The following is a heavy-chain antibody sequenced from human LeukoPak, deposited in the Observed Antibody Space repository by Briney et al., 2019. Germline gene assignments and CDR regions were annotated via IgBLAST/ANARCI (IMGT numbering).Heavy chain of an antibody. CDR3: ARGGGYSSSWYIRNNWFDP. D-gene: IGHD6-13*01. CDR2: IYHSGRT. J-gene: IGHJ5*02. Sequence: PSETLSLTCAVSGGSIGSTIWCIWVRQPPGQGLEWIGEIYHSGRTNYNPSLKSRVTISVDTSKNQFSLKLSSVTAADTAVYYCARGGGYSSSWYIRNNWFDPWGQGTLVTVSS. V-gene: IGHV4-4*02. CDR1: GGSIGSTIW.